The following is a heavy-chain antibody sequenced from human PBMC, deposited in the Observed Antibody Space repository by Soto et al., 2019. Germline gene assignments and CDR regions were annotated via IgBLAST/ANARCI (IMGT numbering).Heavy chain of an antibody. V-gene: IGHV1-69*06. CDR2: IIPIFGTA. D-gene: IGHD3-3*01. CDR3: SRVRGLVLRLLELGGSMDV. J-gene: IGHJ6*02. Sequence: QVQLVQSGAEVKKPGSSVKVSCKASGGTFSSYAISWVRQAPGQGLEWMGGIIPIFGTANYAQKFQGRVTITVDNSTSTAYMELSSLRSEDTAVYYCSRVRGLVLRLLELGGSMDVWGQRPTVTVSS. CDR1: GGTFSSYA.